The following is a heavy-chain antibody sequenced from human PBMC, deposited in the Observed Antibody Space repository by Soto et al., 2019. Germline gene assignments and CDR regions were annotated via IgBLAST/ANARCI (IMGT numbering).Heavy chain of an antibody. V-gene: IGHV4-59*01. D-gene: IGHD2-21*02. J-gene: IGHJ4*02. Sequence: SETLSLTCPVSGGSISSYYGSWIRQPPGKGLGWSGYIYYSGSSNYNPALKSRVPISVDTSKTQFSLKLSSVTAADTAVYYCARVAYCGGDRYSQTFDYWGQGTLVTVSS. CDR3: ARVAYCGGDRYSQTFDY. CDR1: GGSISSYY. CDR2: IYYSGSS.